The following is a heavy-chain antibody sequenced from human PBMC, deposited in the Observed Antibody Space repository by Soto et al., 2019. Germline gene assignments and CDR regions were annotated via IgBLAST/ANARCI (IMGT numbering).Heavy chain of an antibody. V-gene: IGHV3-21*01. CDR2: ISSTSRYM. CDR3: ARDPIGPGIFDY. D-gene: IGHD1-26*01. Sequence: GGSLRLSCAASGYPFNNYSINWLRRAPGRGLEWVASISSTSRYMYYGDSVRGRFTVSRDNTKDTMYLQMDSLRAEDTAVYYCARDPIGPGIFDYWGQGTLVTVSS. CDR1: GYPFNNYS. J-gene: IGHJ4*02.